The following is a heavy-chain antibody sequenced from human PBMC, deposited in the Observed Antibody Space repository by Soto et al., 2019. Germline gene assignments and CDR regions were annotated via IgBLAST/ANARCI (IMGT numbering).Heavy chain of an antibody. CDR1: GGSFSGYY. V-gene: IGHV4-34*01. J-gene: IGHJ2*01. D-gene: IGHD4-17*01. Sequence: SETLSLTCAVYGGSFSGYYWSWIRQPPGKGLEWIGEINHSGSTNYNPSLKSRVTISVDTSKNQFTLKLSSVTAADTAVYYCARLRTTVVRRGYFDLWGRGTLVTVSS. CDR2: INHSGST. CDR3: ARLRTTVVRRGYFDL.